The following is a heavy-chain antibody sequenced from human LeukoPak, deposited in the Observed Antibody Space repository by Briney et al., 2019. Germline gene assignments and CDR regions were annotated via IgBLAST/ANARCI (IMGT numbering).Heavy chain of an antibody. CDR2: IYHSGST. CDR1: GGSISSYY. Sequence: SETLSLTCTVSGGSISSYYWSWIRQPPGKGLEWIGYIYHSGSTNYNPSLKSRVTISVDTSKNQFSLKLSSVTAADTAVYYCARAPGSRSRFDYWGQGTLVTVSS. CDR3: ARAPGSRSRFDY. D-gene: IGHD2-15*01. V-gene: IGHV4-59*01. J-gene: IGHJ4*02.